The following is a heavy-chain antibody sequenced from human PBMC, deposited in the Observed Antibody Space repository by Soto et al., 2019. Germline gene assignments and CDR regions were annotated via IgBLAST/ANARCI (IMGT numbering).Heavy chain of an antibody. CDR2: IYSGGST. CDR3: ASTIAARPGAYYYYGMDV. J-gene: IGHJ6*02. V-gene: IGHV3-53*01. D-gene: IGHD6-6*01. Sequence: GGSLRLSCAASGFTVSSNYMSWVRQAPGKGLEWVSVIYSGGSTYYTDSVKGRFTISRDNSKNTLYLQMNSLRAEDTAVYYCASTIAARPGAYYYYGMDVWGQGTTVTVSS. CDR1: GFTVSSNY.